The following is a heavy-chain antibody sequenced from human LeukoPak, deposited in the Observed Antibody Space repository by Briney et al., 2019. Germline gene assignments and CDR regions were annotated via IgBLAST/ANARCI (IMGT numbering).Heavy chain of an antibody. Sequence: KPSETLSLTCTVSGYSISSGYYWGWIRQPPGKGLEWIGYIYYSGSTYYNPSLKSRVTISVDTSKNQFSLKLSSVTAADTAVYYCVRDVSSSFDYWGQGTLVTVSS. V-gene: IGHV4-38-2*02. J-gene: IGHJ4*02. D-gene: IGHD6-13*01. CDR1: GYSISSGYY. CDR3: VRDVSSSFDY. CDR2: IYYSGST.